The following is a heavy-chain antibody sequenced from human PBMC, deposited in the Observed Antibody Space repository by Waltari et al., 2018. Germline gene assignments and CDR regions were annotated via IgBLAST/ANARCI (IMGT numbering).Heavy chain of an antibody. V-gene: IGHV4-34*01. CDR1: GGSFSGYY. D-gene: IGHD3-3*01. Sequence: QVQLQQWGAGLLKPSETLSLTCAVYGGSFSGYYWSWIRQPPGKGPEWIGEINHSGSTNYNPSLKSRVTISVDTSKNQFSLKLSSVTAADTAVYYCARGDDFWSGYYEAHYYYYGMDVWGQGTTVTVSS. CDR3: ARGDDFWSGYYEAHYYYYGMDV. CDR2: INHSGST. J-gene: IGHJ6*02.